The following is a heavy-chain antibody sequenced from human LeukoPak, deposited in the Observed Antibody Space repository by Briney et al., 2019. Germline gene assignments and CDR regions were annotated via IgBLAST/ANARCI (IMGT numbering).Heavy chain of an antibody. CDR3: ARDHLRYCSSTSCYTPLQMEGYYMDV. CDR1: GYTFTSYG. Sequence: ASVKVSCKASGYTFTSYGISWVRQAPGQGFEWMGWISAYNGNTNYAQKLQGRVTMTTDTSTSTAYMELRSLRSDDTAVYYCARDHLRYCSSTSCYTPLQMEGYYMDVWGKGTTVTVSS. CDR2: ISAYNGNT. D-gene: IGHD2-2*01. V-gene: IGHV1-18*01. J-gene: IGHJ6*03.